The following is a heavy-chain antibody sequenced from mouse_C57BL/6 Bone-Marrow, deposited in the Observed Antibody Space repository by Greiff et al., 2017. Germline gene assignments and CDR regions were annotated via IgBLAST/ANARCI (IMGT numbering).Heavy chain of an antibody. V-gene: IGHV5-17*01. CDR3: ARSRFLGY. CDR2: ISSGSSTI. J-gene: IGHJ2*01. D-gene: IGHD3-1*01. CDR1: GFTFSDYG. Sequence: EVMLVESGGGLVKPGGSLKLSCAASGFTFSDYGMHWVRQAPEKGLEWVAYISSGSSTIYSADTVKGRFPSSRDNAKNTLFLQMTSLRSEDTAMYYCARSRFLGYWGQGTTLTVSS.